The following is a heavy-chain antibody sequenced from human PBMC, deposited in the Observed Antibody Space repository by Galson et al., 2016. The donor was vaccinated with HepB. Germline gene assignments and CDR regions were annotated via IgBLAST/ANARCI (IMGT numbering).Heavy chain of an antibody. D-gene: IGHD3-22*01. Sequence: SETLSLTCAVSGGSIDTTNWWSWVRQPPGKGLEWIGYIYYSGSTHYNPSLKSRVTISVDTSKNQFSLKLSSVTAADTAVYYCARVRRDDRSGFYPDYWGQGTLVTVSS. J-gene: IGHJ4*02. V-gene: IGHV4-4*02. CDR2: IYYSGST. CDR1: GGSIDTTNW. CDR3: ARVRRDDRSGFYPDY.